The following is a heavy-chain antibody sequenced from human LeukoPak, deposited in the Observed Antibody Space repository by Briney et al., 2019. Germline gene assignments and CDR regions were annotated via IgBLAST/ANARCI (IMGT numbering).Heavy chain of an antibody. CDR3: ARYLAGHSSSWSDDY. V-gene: IGHV3-7*01. D-gene: IGHD6-13*01. CDR1: GFTFSDYW. CDR2: IKQDGSAN. J-gene: IGHJ4*02. Sequence: GGSLRLSCAASGFTFSDYWMSWVRQAPGKGLEWVANIKQDGSANYYVDSVKGRFTISRGNAKNSLYLQMNSLRAEDTAVYYCARYLAGHSSSWSDDYWGQGTLVTVSS.